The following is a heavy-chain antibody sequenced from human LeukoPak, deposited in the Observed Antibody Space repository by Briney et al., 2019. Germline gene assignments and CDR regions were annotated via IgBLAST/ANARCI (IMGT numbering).Heavy chain of an antibody. CDR1: GFTLSSYW. CDR3: AKERWGSSGHFDL. CDR2: IKEDGSEK. D-gene: IGHD6-19*01. V-gene: IGHV3-7*01. Sequence: VGSLRLSCTASGFTLSSYWMSWVRQAPGKGLEWVANIKEDGSEKYYVDSVKGRFTISRDNPKNSLSLQMNSLRVEDTAVFYCAKERWGSSGHFDLWGQGTLVTVSS. J-gene: IGHJ4*02.